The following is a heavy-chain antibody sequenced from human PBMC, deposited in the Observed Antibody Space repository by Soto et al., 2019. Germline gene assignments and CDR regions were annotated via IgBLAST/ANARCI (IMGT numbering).Heavy chain of an antibody. Sequence: SETLSLTCSVSGASIAGSSYWSWIRQPAGKGLEWIGRFSLSGTTNYSPSLRSRVTMSADVSKNQFSLRLTSVTAADTALYYCARGMTPPGAPAWYYFDSWGQGTLVTSPQ. CDR3: ARGMTPPGAPAWYYFDS. J-gene: IGHJ4*02. D-gene: IGHD2-8*02. CDR2: FSLSGTT. CDR1: GASIAGSSY. V-gene: IGHV4-4*07.